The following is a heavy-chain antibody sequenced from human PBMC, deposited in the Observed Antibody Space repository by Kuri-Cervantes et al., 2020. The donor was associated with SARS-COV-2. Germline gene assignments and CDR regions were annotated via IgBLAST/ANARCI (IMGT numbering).Heavy chain of an antibody. CDR1: GYTFTGYY. V-gene: IGHV1-2*02. CDR3: ARGDFSLAFDI. CDR2: ITPNTGVT. J-gene: IGHJ3*02. Sequence: ASVKVSCKASGYTFTGYYMHWVRQAPGQGLEWLGWITPNTGVTHYAQSFQGSVTMTSDTSIDTAYLDVSNLRSDDTAVYYCARGDFSLAFDIWGQGTLVTVSS. D-gene: IGHD3-3*01.